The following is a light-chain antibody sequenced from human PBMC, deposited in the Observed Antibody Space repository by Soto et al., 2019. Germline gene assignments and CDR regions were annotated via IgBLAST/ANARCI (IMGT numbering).Light chain of an antibody. Sequence: EIVLTQSPGTLSLSPGERATLSCRASQSISNDYLAWYQQKPGQTPRLLIYRASSRATGIPDRFSGSGSGTHFTLTISRLEPEDFAVYYCHQYVTSPYTFGQGTKLEIK. J-gene: IGKJ2*01. V-gene: IGKV3-20*01. CDR1: QSISNDY. CDR2: RAS. CDR3: HQYVTSPYT.